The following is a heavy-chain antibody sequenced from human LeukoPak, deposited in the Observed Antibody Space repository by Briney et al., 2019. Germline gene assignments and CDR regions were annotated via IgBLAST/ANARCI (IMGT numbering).Heavy chain of an antibody. Sequence: SETLSLTCAVYGGSFSGYYWSWIRQPPGKGLEWIGEINHSGSTNYNPSLKSRVTISVDTSKNQFSLKLSSVTAADTAVYYCARGHLGGDYGRRYFDYWGQGTLVTVSS. V-gene: IGHV4-34*01. J-gene: IGHJ4*02. D-gene: IGHD4-17*01. CDR2: INHSGST. CDR3: ARGHLGGDYGRRYFDY. CDR1: GGSFSGYY.